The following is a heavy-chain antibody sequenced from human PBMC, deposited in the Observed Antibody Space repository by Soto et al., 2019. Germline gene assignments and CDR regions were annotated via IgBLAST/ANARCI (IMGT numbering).Heavy chain of an antibody. V-gene: IGHV3-48*02. D-gene: IGHD2-21*02. CDR3: ARLPKGSVVTG. CDR2: ISSSSENI. J-gene: IGHJ4*01. CDR1: GFSFRDHS. Sequence: PGGSLRLSCVGSGFSFRDHSMNWVHQPPGKGLQWISYISSSSENIYYADSVKGRFTVSRDNAKNTLFLQMNSLRDDDSAIYYCARLPKGSVVTGWGQGSLVTVSS.